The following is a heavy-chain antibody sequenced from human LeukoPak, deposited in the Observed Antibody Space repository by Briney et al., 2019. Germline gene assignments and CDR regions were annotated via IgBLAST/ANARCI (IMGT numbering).Heavy chain of an antibody. V-gene: IGHV3-23*01. CDR2: ISGSGGST. J-gene: IGHJ4*02. D-gene: IGHD6-19*01. CDR3: AREVAVAVPPFDY. Sequence: GGSLRLSCAASGFTFSSYAMSWVRQAPGKGLEWVSAISGSGGSTYYADSVKGRFSISKDNSKNTLYLQMSSLRAEDTAVYYCAREVAVAVPPFDYWGQGTLVTVSS. CDR1: GFTFSSYA.